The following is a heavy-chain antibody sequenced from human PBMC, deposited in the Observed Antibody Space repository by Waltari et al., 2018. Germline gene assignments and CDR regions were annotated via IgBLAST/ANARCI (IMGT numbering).Heavy chain of an antibody. CDR1: GYILTGYY. D-gene: IGHD3-22*01. CDR2: INPNSGAT. V-gene: IGHV1-2*02. Sequence: QVQLVQSGAEVKKSGASVKVSCKASGYILTGYYMHWVRQGPGQGLEWMGWINPNSGATNYAQKFQGRVTMTRDTSISTAYMELSRLTSDDTAVYYCARRTGDVSGYRFDYWGQGTLVTVS. CDR3: ARRTGDVSGYRFDY. J-gene: IGHJ4*02.